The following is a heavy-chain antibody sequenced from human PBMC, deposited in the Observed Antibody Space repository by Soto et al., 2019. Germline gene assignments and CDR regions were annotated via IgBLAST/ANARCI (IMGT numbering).Heavy chain of an antibody. J-gene: IGHJ4*02. CDR1: GGTFNSYV. V-gene: IGHV1-69*01. D-gene: IGHD4-17*01. Sequence: QVQLVQSGPVVRKPGSSVKVSCKASGGTFNSYVINWVRQAPGQGLEWMGGIIPIFGTPNYAQKFQGRVTITADESTSTAYTELSSLRSDDTAFYFCASYGDFDYWGQGTLVTVSS. CDR3: ASYGDFDY. CDR2: IIPIFGTP.